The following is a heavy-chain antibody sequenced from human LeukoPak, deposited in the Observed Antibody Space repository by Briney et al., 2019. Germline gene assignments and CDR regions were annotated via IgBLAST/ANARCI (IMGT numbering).Heavy chain of an antibody. D-gene: IGHD5-18*01. CDR1: GGSISSSNW. Sequence: SGTLSLTCAVSGGSISSSNWWSWVRQPPGKGLEWIGEIYHSGSTYYNPSLKSRVTISVDTSKNQFSLKLSSVTAADTAVYYCARYVDTAMVGDYWGQGTLVTVSS. V-gene: IGHV4-4*02. J-gene: IGHJ4*02. CDR3: ARYVDTAMVGDY. CDR2: IYHSGST.